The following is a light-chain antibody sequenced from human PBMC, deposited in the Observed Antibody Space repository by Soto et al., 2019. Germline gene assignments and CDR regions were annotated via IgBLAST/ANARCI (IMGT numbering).Light chain of an antibody. CDR3: RSYTRPSTPYV. CDR2: DVS. CDR1: SSDVGGYNY. Sequence: QSVLTQPASVSGSPGQSITISCTGTSSDVGGYNYVSWYQQHPGKAPKVMIYDVSNRPSGVSNRFSGSKSGNTASLTISGLQAEDEADYYCRSYTRPSTPYVFGTGTKVTVL. V-gene: IGLV2-14*01. J-gene: IGLJ1*01.